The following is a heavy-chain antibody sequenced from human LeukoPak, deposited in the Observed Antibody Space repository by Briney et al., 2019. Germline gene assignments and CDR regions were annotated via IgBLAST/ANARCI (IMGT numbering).Heavy chain of an antibody. V-gene: IGHV4-30-2*01. CDR2: IYHSGST. J-gene: IGHJ4*02. CDR1: GGSISSGGYS. D-gene: IGHD2-2*01. CDR3: ARTSSTSRNVDY. Sequence: KPSQTLSLTCAVSGGSISSGGYSWSWIRRPPGKGLEWIGYIYHSGSTYYNPSLKSRVTISVDRSKNQFSLKLSSVTAADTAVYYCARTSSTSRNVDYWGQGTLVTVSS.